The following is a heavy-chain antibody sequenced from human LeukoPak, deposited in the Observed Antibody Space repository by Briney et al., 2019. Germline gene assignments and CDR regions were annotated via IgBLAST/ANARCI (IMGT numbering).Heavy chain of an antibody. CDR1: GYTFTSYG. Sequence: ASVKVSCKASGYTFTSYGISWVRQAPGQRLEWMGWISAYNGNTNYAQKLQARVTMTTDTSTTTAYTELRSLRSDDTAVYYCARTIYCSGGSCYFSRSYNWFDPWGQGTLVTVSS. CDR2: ISAYNGNT. V-gene: IGHV1-18*01. D-gene: IGHD2-15*01. J-gene: IGHJ5*02. CDR3: ARTIYCSGGSCYFSRSYNWFDP.